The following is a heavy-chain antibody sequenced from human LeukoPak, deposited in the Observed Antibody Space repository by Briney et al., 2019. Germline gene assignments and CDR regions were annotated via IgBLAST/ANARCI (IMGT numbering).Heavy chain of an antibody. CDR2: MYHSGST. Sequence: ASETLSLTCAVSGGSISSNIWWSWVRQPPGKGLEWIGEMYHSGSTNSNPSLKSRVTISVDKSRNQFSLKLSSVTAADAAVYYCARKVNCSGGRCPTGAFDIWGQGTMVTVSS. CDR3: ARKVNCSGGRCPTGAFDI. J-gene: IGHJ3*02. V-gene: IGHV4-4*02. CDR1: GGSISSNIW. D-gene: IGHD2-15*01.